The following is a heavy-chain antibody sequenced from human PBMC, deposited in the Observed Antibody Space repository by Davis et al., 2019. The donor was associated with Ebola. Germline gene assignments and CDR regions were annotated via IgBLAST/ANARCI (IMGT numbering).Heavy chain of an antibody. V-gene: IGHV4-39*07. CDR1: GDSVSSSSYY. CDR3: ARYRSGATFDY. J-gene: IGHJ4*02. CDR2: TYYSGST. D-gene: IGHD4/OR15-4a*01. Sequence: PSETLSLTCTVSGDSVSSSSYYWGWIRQSPGKGLEWIGTTYYSGSTYSTPSLKSRVTISIDTSNNQFSLKLTSVTAADTAVYYCARYRSGATFDYWGQGTLVTVSS.